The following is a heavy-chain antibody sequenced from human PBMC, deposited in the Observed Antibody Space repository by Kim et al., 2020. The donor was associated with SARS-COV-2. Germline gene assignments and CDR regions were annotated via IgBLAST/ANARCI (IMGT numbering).Heavy chain of an antibody. Sequence: SVKVSCKASGGTFSSYAISWVRQAPGQGLEWMGGIIPIFGTANYAQKFQGRVTITADESTSTAYMELSSLRSEDTAVYYCARPSIRGLIAEGDAFDIWGQGTMVTVSS. CDR2: IIPIFGTA. CDR3: ARPSIRGLIAEGDAFDI. D-gene: IGHD3-10*01. V-gene: IGHV1-69*13. CDR1: GGTFSSYA. J-gene: IGHJ3*02.